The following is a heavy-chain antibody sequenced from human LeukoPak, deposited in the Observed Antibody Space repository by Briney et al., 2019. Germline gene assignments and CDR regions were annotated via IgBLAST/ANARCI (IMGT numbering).Heavy chain of an antibody. D-gene: IGHD3-3*01. CDR1: VYTFTSYD. Sequence: ASVKVSCEASVYTFTSYDISWVRQATGEGREWMGWMNTNSGNTGYAQKFQGRVTMTRNTSISTAYMELSSMRSEDTAVYYCARAPSGDWIDPWGQGTLVTVSS. V-gene: IGHV1-8*01. J-gene: IGHJ5*02. CDR2: MNTNSGNT. CDR3: ARAPSGDWIDP.